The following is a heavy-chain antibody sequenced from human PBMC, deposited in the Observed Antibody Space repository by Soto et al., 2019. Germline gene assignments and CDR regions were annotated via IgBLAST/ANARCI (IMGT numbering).Heavy chain of an antibody. Sequence: QLLESGGGLVQPGGSLRLSCAASGFTFSSYAMNWVRQAPGEGLEWVSGISDSGGSTYYADSVRGRFTISRDNPKNTLYLQMNSLRAEDTAVYYCGKYVTGTSYGLDVWGQGTTVTVSS. J-gene: IGHJ6*02. D-gene: IGHD2-21*02. CDR2: ISDSGGST. CDR1: GFTFSSYA. CDR3: GKYVTGTSYGLDV. V-gene: IGHV3-23*01.